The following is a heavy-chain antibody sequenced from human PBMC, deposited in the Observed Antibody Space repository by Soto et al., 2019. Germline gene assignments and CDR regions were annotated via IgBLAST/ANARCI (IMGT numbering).Heavy chain of an antibody. CDR2: IYYSGST. D-gene: IGHD4-17*01. CDR1: GGSISSYY. J-gene: IGHJ5*02. V-gene: IGHV4-59*01. Sequence: PSETLSLTCTVSGGSISSYYWSWIRQPPGKGLEWIGYIYYSGSTNYNPSLKSRVTISVDTSKNQFSLKLSSVTAADTAVYYCARGAYGDFMNWFDPWGQGTLVTVSS. CDR3: ARGAYGDFMNWFDP.